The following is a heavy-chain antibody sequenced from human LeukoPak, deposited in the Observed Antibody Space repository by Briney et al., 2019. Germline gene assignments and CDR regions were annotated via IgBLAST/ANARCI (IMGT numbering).Heavy chain of an antibody. CDR3: ARAPNGVYCTSSSCHLDY. J-gene: IGHJ4*02. V-gene: IGHV3-30-3*01. CDR2: ISYDGTNK. D-gene: IGHD2-2*01. Sequence: GGSLRLSCAASGFTFSSYAIHWVRQAPGKGLEWVAVISYDGTNKYYADSVKGRFTISRDNSKNTLYLQMNGLRAEDTAVYYCARAPNGVYCTSSSCHLDYWGQGTLVTVSS. CDR1: GFTFSSYA.